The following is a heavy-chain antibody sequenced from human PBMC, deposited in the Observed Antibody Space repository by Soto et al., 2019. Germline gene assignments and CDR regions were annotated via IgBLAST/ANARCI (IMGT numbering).Heavy chain of an antibody. Sequence: VGCLVVSCAASGFTCSSYDMRWVRQATGKGVEWVSAIGTAGDPYYPGSVKGRFTISRENAKNSLYLQMNSLRAGDTAVYYCARAQLLWFGELSTYYYGMDVWGQGTTVTVSS. V-gene: IGHV3-13*05. CDR2: IGTAGDP. CDR3: ARAQLLWFGELSTYYYGMDV. CDR1: GFTCSSYD. D-gene: IGHD3-10*01. J-gene: IGHJ6*02.